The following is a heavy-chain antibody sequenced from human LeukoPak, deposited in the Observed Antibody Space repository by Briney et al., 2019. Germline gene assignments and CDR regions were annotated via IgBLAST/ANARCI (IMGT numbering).Heavy chain of an antibody. CDR3: ARTHMVRGVIDSFDY. J-gene: IGHJ4*02. CDR1: GYSFTSYW. Sequence: GESLKISCKGSGYSFTSYWIGWVRQLPGKGREWMGIIYPCDSDTRYSPSFQGQVTISADKSISTAYLQWSSLKTSDTAMYYCARTHMVRGVIDSFDYWGQGTLVTVSS. D-gene: IGHD3-10*01. V-gene: IGHV5-51*01. CDR2: IYPCDSDT.